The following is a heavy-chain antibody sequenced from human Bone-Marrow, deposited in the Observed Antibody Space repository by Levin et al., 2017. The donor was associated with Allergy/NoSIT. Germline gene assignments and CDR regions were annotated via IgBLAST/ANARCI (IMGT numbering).Heavy chain of an antibody. Sequence: GESLKISCAASGFTVSSNHMSWVRQAPGKGLEWVSLIYSGGRGYYADSVRGRFTISRDNSKNTLYLQLNSLRAEDTAVYYCAIYGSGNDYSAFDIWGQGNPGHRLL. CDR3: AIYGSGNDYSAFDI. V-gene: IGHV3-53*01. J-gene: IGHJ3*02. CDR2: IYSGGRG. CDR1: GFTVSSNH. D-gene: IGHD3-10*01.